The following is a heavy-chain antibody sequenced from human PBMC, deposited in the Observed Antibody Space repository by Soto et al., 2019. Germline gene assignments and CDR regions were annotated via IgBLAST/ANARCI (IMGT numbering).Heavy chain of an antibody. J-gene: IGHJ4*02. V-gene: IGHV4-31*03. D-gene: IGHD3-22*01. CDR1: GGSISSGGYY. Sequence: LTCTVSGGSISSGGYYWSWIRQHPGKGLEWIGYIYYSGSTYYNPSLKSRVTISVDTSKNQFSLKLSSVTAADTAVYYCAREVGWGGSSGYYPDYWGQGTLVTVSS. CDR2: IYYSGST. CDR3: AREVGWGGSSGYYPDY.